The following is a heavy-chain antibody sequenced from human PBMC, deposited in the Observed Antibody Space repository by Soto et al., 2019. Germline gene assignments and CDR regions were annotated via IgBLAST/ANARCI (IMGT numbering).Heavy chain of an antibody. V-gene: IGHV1-69*13. D-gene: IGHD5-18*01. CDR2: IIPIFGTA. CDR3: ARGDSSTRDYYYYYGMDV. Sequence: SVKVSCKASGGTFSSYAISWVRQAPGQGLEWMGGIIPIFGTANYAQKFQGRVTITADESTSTAYMELSSLRSEDTAVYYCARGDSSTRDYYYYYGMDVWGQGTTVTVSS. CDR1: GGTFSSYA. J-gene: IGHJ6*02.